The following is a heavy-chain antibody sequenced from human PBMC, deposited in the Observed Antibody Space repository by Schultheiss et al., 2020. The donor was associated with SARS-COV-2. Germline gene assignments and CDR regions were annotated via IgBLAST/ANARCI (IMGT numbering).Heavy chain of an antibody. CDR3: ARGGVRGAYGEYYFDY. Sequence: GGSLRLSCKASGYTFTGYYMHWVRQAPGQGLEWMGIINPSGGTNYAQKFQGRVTMTRDTSTSTVYMELSSLRSEDTAVYYCARGGVRGAYGEYYFDYWGQGTLVTVSS. D-gene: IGHD3-10*01. V-gene: IGHV1-46*01. CDR2: INPSGGT. J-gene: IGHJ4*02. CDR1: GYTFTGYY.